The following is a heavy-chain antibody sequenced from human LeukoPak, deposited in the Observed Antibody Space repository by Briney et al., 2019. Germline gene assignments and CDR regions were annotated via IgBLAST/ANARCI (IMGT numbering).Heavy chain of an antibody. J-gene: IGHJ1*01. V-gene: IGHV3-30*18. D-gene: IGHD4-17*01. Sequence: PGGSLRLSCAASGFTFSSYGIHRGRQAPGKGLEWVAVISYDGSNKYYADSVKGRFTISRDNSKNTLYLQMNSLRAEDTAVYYCAKEGDYGDLDHWGQGTLVSVSS. CDR1: GFTFSSYG. CDR3: AKEGDYGDLDH. CDR2: ISYDGSNK.